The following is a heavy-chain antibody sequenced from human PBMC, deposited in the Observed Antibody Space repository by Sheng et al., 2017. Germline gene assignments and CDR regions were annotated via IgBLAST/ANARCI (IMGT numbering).Heavy chain of an antibody. D-gene: IGHD3-10*01. V-gene: IGHV3-21*01. CDR2: ISTSSSYM. J-gene: IGHJ4*02. Sequence: TWVRQAPGKGLEWVSSISTSSSYMYYADSVKGRFTISRDNAKNSLYLQMNSLRAEDTAVYYCAREVSYYGSGSYYSVLDYWGQGTLVTVSS. CDR3: AREVSYYGSGSYYSVLDY.